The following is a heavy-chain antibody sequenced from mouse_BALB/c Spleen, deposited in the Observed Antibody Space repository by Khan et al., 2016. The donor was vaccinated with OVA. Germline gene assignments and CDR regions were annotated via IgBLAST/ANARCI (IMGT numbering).Heavy chain of an antibody. J-gene: IGHJ2*01. V-gene: IGHV1S132*01. CDR1: GYIFTSYW. CDR3: AREEALYHFDH. CDR2: IYPGTDNT. Sequence: VPLQASGAELVRPGASVKLSCKTSGYIFTSYWIHWVKQRSGQGLEWIARIYPGTDNTYYTEKFRDKATLTADKSSSTAYMQLSSLKSEESDVDGCAREEALYHFDHGGQGTTVTVAS. D-gene: IGHD3-2*02.